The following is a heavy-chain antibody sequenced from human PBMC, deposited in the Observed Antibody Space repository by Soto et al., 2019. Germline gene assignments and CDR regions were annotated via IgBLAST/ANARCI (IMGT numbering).Heavy chain of an antibody. CDR1: GNPFGRYW. V-gene: IGHV5-51*01. D-gene: IGHD2-2*01. CDR3: ARRGENYADGLQDDFVL. CDR2: IYPGDSDA. J-gene: IGHJ5*02. Sequence: WESLKISCKGSGNPFGRYWIVWVRQMPGKGLEWMGIIYPGDSDARYSPSFQGQVTISADKSISTAYLQWSSLKASDTAMYYCARRGENYADGLQDDFVLWGQGTRVTVFS.